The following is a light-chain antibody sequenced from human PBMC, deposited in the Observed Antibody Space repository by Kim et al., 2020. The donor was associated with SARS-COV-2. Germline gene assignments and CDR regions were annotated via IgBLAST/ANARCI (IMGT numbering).Light chain of an antibody. CDR2: GAS. J-gene: IGKJ4*01. V-gene: IGKV3-20*01. CDR3: QQRGSWPLT. Sequence: FPGQRAAPPCRARRTVSSSHLAWYQQKPGQAPRLLVYGASNRATGVPDRFSRSGSGTDFTLTITRLEPEDIADYYCQQRGSWPLTFGGGTKVDIK. CDR1: RTVSSSH.